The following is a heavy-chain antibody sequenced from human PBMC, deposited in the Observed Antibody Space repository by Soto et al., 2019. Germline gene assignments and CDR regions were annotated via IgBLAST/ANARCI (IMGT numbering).Heavy chain of an antibody. Sequence: SETLSLTSTVSGVSIHNSHSFWAWIRQPPEKGLQFIASVYHNGGAHYNSSLKSRVTISVDTANNQVSLRMRSLTAADTAFYYCGRVVEGATRHTDPDSWGQGILVTVSS. CDR1: GVSIHNSHSF. CDR3: GRVVEGATRHTDPDS. CDR2: VYHNGGA. V-gene: IGHV4-39*01. J-gene: IGHJ5*01. D-gene: IGHD2-21*01.